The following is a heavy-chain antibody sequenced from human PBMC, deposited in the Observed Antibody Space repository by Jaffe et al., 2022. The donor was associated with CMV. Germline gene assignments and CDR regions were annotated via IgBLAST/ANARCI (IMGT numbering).Heavy chain of an antibody. Sequence: QVQLQQWGAGLLKPSETLSLTCAVYGGSFSGYYWSWIRQPPGKGLEWIGEINHSGSTNYNPSLKSRVTISVDTSKNQFSLKLSSVTAADTAVYYCARDYSHYFDYWGQGTLVTVSS. CDR2: INHSGST. J-gene: IGHJ4*02. V-gene: IGHV4-34*01. CDR3: ARDYSHYFDY. D-gene: IGHD5-18*01. CDR1: GGSFSGYY.